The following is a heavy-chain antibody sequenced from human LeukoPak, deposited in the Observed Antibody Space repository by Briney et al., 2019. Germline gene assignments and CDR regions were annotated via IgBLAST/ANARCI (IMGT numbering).Heavy chain of an antibody. CDR1: GFIFSSYS. CDR3: ARGSTYSSGWYTGFDY. CDR2: ITSSSSYI. Sequence: NPGGSLRLSCAASGFIFSSYSMNWVRQAPGKGLEWVASITSSSSYIYYADSVKGRFTISRDNAKKSVYLQMNSLRAEDTAVYYCARGSTYSSGWYTGFDYWGQGTLVTVSS. D-gene: IGHD6-19*01. V-gene: IGHV3-21*01. J-gene: IGHJ4*02.